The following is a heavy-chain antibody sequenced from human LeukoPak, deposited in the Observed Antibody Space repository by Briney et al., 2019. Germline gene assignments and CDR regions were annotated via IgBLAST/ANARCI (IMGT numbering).Heavy chain of an antibody. CDR1: GFTFSSYA. CDR2: ISGSGGST. J-gene: IGHJ4*02. V-gene: IGHV3-23*01. CDR3: ARGNNFYTSRWYDDN. D-gene: IGHD6-19*01. Sequence: GGSLRLSCAASGFTFSSYAMSWVRQAPGKGLEWVSAISGSGGSTYYADSVKGRFTISRDNSKNTLYLQMNSLRAEDTAVYYCARGNNFYTSRWYDDNWGQGTLVTVSS.